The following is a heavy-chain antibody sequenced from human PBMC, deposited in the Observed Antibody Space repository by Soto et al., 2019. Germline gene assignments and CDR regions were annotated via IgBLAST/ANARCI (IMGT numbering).Heavy chain of an antibody. CDR1: GFIFSDYY. Sequence: QVQLVESGGGVVKPAGSLRLSCAASGFIFSDYYMSWIRQTPGKGLEWISYISSSSTYTTYADFVRGRFTISRDNARNSLYLQMNSLRAEDTAVYYCARDKHYYNSGTYPLSANYWGQGTLVTVSS. CDR3: ARDKHYYNSGTYPLSANY. D-gene: IGHD3-10*01. V-gene: IGHV3-11*06. J-gene: IGHJ4*02. CDR2: ISSSSTYT.